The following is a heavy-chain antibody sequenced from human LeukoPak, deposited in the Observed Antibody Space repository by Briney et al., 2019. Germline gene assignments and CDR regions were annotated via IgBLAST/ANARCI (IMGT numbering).Heavy chain of an antibody. Sequence: GESLKISCKGSGYSFTSYWIGWVRQLPGKGLEWMGSIYPVDSDTRYSPSFQGQVTISTDKSISTTYLQWSSLKASDTAMYYCATTYSLRYFDWLNDAFDIWGQGTMVTVSS. D-gene: IGHD3-9*01. CDR3: ATTYSLRYFDWLNDAFDI. V-gene: IGHV5-51*01. J-gene: IGHJ3*02. CDR1: GYSFTSYW. CDR2: IYPVDSDT.